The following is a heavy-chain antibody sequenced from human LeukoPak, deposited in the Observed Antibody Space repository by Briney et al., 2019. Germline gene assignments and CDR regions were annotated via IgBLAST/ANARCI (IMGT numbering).Heavy chain of an antibody. J-gene: IGHJ5*02. V-gene: IGHV4-59*01. CDR1: GGSISSYY. CDR3: ARDLGYCGGDCFHWFDP. D-gene: IGHD2-21*02. CDR2: IYYSGST. Sequence: SETLSLTCTVSGGSISSYYWSWIRQPPGKGLEWIGYIYYSGSTNYNPSLKSRVTISVDTSKNQFSLKLSSVTAADTAVYYCARDLGYCGGDCFHWFDPWGQGTLATVSS.